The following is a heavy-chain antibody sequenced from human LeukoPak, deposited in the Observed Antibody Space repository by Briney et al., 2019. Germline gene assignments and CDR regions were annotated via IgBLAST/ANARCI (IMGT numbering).Heavy chain of an antibody. CDR1: GYRFTNFD. CDR2: MNPDNGNT. CDR3: ARGPRESSSSDY. J-gene: IGHJ4*02. D-gene: IGHD6-13*01. V-gene: IGHV1-8*01. Sequence: ASVKVSCKTSGYRFTNFDISWVRQAPGQGLEWMGWMNPDNGNTGYAQKFQGRVSMSGDTSISTAFMVLNSLRSDDTAVYFCARGPRESSSSDYWGQGTLVTVSS.